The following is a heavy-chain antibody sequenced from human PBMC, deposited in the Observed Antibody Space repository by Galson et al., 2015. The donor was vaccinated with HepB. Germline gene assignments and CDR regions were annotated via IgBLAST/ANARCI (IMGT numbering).Heavy chain of an antibody. J-gene: IGHJ5*02. D-gene: IGHD2-2*02. V-gene: IGHV1-18*04. CDR3: ARVGDIVVVPAAIQEVWFDP. Sequence: SVKVSCKASGYTFTSYSISWVRQAPGQGLEWMGWISAYNGNTNYAQKLQGRVTMTTDTSTSTAYMELRSLRSDDTAVYYCARVGDIVVVPAAIQEVWFDPWGQGTLVTVSS. CDR2: ISAYNGNT. CDR1: GYTFTSYS.